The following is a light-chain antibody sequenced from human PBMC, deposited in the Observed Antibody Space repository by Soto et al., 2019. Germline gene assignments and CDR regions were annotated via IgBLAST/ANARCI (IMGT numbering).Light chain of an antibody. CDR2: DTY. Sequence: EIVLTQSPATLSLSPGQRATLSCRASQSVSGDLAWFQQKPGQAPRLLIYDTYNASTGLPARFSGSGSGTDFTLSISSLEPEDFALYYCQQRNTWPWTFGQGTKVEI. CDR1: QSVSGD. V-gene: IGKV3-11*01. CDR3: QQRNTWPWT. J-gene: IGKJ1*01.